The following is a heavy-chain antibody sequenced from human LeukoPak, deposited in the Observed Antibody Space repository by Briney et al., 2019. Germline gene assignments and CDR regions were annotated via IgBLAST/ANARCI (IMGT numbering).Heavy chain of an antibody. J-gene: IGHJ3*02. Sequence: GGSLRLSCAASGFTFDDYGMSWVRQAPGKGLEWVSGINWNGGSTGYADSVKGRFTISRDNAKNSLYLQMNSLRAEDTALCYCARGDYGGNSDHDAFDIWGQGTMVTVSS. D-gene: IGHD4-23*01. CDR1: GFTFDDYG. V-gene: IGHV3-20*04. CDR3: ARGDYGGNSDHDAFDI. CDR2: INWNGGST.